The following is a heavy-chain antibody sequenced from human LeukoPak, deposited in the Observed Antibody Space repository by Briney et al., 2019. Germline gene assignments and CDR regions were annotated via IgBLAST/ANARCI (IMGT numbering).Heavy chain of an antibody. J-gene: IGHJ4*02. CDR3: AKGASGPLRYFDWSTYYFDY. Sequence: PGGSLRLSCAAYGFTFSSYAMSWVRQAPGKGLEWVSAISGSGGSTYYADSVKGRFTISRDNSKNTLYLQMNSLRAEDTAVYYCAKGASGPLRYFDWSTYYFDYWGQGTLVTVSS. V-gene: IGHV3-23*01. CDR1: GFTFSSYA. CDR2: ISGSGGST. D-gene: IGHD3-9*01.